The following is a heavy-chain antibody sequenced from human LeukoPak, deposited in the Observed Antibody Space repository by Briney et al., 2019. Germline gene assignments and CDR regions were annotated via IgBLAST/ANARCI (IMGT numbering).Heavy chain of an antibody. J-gene: IGHJ4*02. CDR1: GFTFSSYS. Sequence: GGSLRLSCAASGFTFSSYSMNWVRQAPGKGLEWVSSISSSSSYIYYADSVKGRFTISRDNAKNSLYLQMNSLRAEDTAVYYCARAPDCSSTSCSSDYWGQGTLVTVSS. V-gene: IGHV3-21*01. D-gene: IGHD2-2*01. CDR3: ARAPDCSSTSCSSDY. CDR2: ISSSSSYI.